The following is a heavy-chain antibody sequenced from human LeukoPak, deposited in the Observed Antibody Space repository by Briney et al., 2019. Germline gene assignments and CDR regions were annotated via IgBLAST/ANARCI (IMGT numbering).Heavy chain of an antibody. J-gene: IGHJ4*02. CDR3: ASTSDGYCSGGSCYYPH. Sequence: ASVKVSCKASGYTFTSYGISWVRQAPGQGLEWMGWISAYNGNTNYAQKLQGRVTMTTDTSTSTAYMELRSLRSDDTAVYYCASTSDGYCSGGSCYYPHWGQGTLVTVSS. V-gene: IGHV1-18*01. CDR2: ISAYNGNT. CDR1: GYTFTSYG. D-gene: IGHD2-15*01.